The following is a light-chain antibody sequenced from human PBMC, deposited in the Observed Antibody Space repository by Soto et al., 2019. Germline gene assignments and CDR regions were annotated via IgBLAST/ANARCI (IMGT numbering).Light chain of an antibody. V-gene: IGKV3-11*01. J-gene: IGKJ2*01. CDR3: QQYYNTPYT. Sequence: EIVLTQSPATLSLSPGERATLSCRASQSVSSYLAWYQQKPGQAPRLLIYDASNRATGIPARFSGSGSGTDFTLTISSLQAEDVAIFYCQQYYNTPYTFGLGTKLEIK. CDR2: DAS. CDR1: QSVSSY.